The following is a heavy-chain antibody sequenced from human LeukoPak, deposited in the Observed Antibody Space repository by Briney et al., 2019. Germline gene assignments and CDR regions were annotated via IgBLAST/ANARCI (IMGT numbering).Heavy chain of an antibody. CDR1: GYTFTSYG. J-gene: IGHJ4*02. Sequence: GASVKVSCKASGYTFTSYGISWVRQAPGQGFEWMGWISAYNGNTNYAQKLQGRVTMTTDTSKSTAYMELRSLRSNDTAVYYCARHSGSYSDYWGQGTLVTVSS. D-gene: IGHD1-26*01. V-gene: IGHV1-18*01. CDR2: ISAYNGNT. CDR3: ARHSGSYSDY.